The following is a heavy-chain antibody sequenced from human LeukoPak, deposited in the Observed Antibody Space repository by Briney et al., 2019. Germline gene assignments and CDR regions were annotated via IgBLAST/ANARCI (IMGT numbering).Heavy chain of an antibody. V-gene: IGHV4-59*01. J-gene: IGHJ5*02. Sequence: KPSETLSLTCTASGGSISSYYWSWIRQPPGKGLEWIGYIYYSGSTNYNPSLKSRVTISVDTSKNQFSLKLSSVTAADTAVYYCASSDTVTDANWFDPWGQGTLVTVSS. CDR1: GGSISSYY. CDR2: IYYSGST. CDR3: ASSDTVTDANWFDP. D-gene: IGHD4-11*01.